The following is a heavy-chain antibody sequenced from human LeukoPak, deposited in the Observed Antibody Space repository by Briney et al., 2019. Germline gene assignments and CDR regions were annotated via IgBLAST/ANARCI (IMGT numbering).Heavy chain of an antibody. J-gene: IGHJ4*02. Sequence: SETLSLTCAVYGGSFSGYYWSWIRQPPGKGLEWIGEINHSGSTNYNPSLKSRVTISVDTSKNQFSLKLSSVTAADTAVYYCARGNFVVPAAVDYWGQGTLATVSS. CDR3: ARGNFVVPAAVDY. CDR1: GGSFSGYY. V-gene: IGHV4-34*01. CDR2: INHSGST. D-gene: IGHD2-2*01.